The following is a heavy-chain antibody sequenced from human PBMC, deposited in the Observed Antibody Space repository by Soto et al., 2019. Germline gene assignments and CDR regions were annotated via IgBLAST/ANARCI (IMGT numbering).Heavy chain of an antibody. CDR1: GFTFRIYS. V-gene: IGHV3-33*01. CDR2: MWYDGTNK. Sequence: PGGSLSLSCAASGFTFRIYSMHWVRQSPGKGLEWVAVMWYDGTNKYYGESVKGRFTISRDNSENTPYLQMNSLRVEDTAVYYCARDATFGTKGGSFDIWGHGTLVTVSS. D-gene: IGHD3-16*01. J-gene: IGHJ3*02. CDR3: ARDATFGTKGGSFDI.